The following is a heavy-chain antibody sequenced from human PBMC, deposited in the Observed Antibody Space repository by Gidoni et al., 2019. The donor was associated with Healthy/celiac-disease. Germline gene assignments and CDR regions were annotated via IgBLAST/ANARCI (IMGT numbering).Heavy chain of an antibody. CDR2: ISGSGGST. J-gene: IGHJ5*02. Sequence: EVQLLESGGGLVQTGGSLRLSCAASGFTFRSYAMSWVRQAPGKGLEWVSAISGSGGSTYYADSVKGRFTISRDNSKNTLYLQMNSLRAEDTAVYYCAKDRARDYGDNGWFDPWGQGTLVTVSS. V-gene: IGHV3-23*01. D-gene: IGHD4-17*01. CDR3: AKDRARDYGDNGWFDP. CDR1: GFTFRSYA.